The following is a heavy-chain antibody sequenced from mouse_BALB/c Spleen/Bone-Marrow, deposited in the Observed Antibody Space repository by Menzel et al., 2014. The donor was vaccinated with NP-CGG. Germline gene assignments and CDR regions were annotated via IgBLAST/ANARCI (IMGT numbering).Heavy chain of an antibody. CDR1: GFSLTSYG. V-gene: IGHV2-9*02. CDR2: IGAGGST. J-gene: IGHJ4*01. CDR3: ARSPTSSWAMDY. D-gene: IGHD1-1*01. Sequence: VKLMESGPGLVAPSQSLSITCTVSGFSLTSYGVYWVRPPPGKGLEWLGVIGAGGSTNYNSALMSRLSISKDNSKSQVFLKMHSLQTDDTAMYYCARSPTSSWAMDYWGQGTSVTVSS.